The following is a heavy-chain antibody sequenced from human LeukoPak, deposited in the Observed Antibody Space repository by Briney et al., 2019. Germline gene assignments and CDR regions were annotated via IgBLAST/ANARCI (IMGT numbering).Heavy chain of an antibody. D-gene: IGHD1-1*01. CDR1: GGSFSSYA. Sequence: GASVKVSCKASGGSFSSYAISLVRQAPGRGLEWMGRIIPIFGTANYAQKFQGRVTITTDESTSTAYMELSSLRSEDTAVYYCARDFSGTGTTFNWCDSWGQGTLVTVSS. J-gene: IGHJ5*01. CDR2: IIPIFGTA. CDR3: ARDFSGTGTTFNWCDS. V-gene: IGHV1-69*05.